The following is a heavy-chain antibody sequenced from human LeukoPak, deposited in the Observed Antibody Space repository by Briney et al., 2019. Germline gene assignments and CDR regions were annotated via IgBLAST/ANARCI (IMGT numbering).Heavy chain of an antibody. J-gene: IGHJ5*02. D-gene: IGHD2-2*01. CDR3: ARGSDIVVVPAARISWFDP. V-gene: IGHV4-4*09. CDR1: GGSISSYY. Sequence: ASETLSLTCTVSGGSISSYYWSWIRQPPGKGLEWIGYIYTNGSTNYNPSLKSRVTISVDTSKNQFSLKLSSVTAADTAVYYCARGSDIVVVPAARISWFDPWGQGTLVTVSS. CDR2: IYTNGST.